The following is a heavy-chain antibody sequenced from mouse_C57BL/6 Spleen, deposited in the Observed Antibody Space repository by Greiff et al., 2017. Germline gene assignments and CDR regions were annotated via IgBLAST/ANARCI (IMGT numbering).Heavy chain of an antibody. V-gene: IGHV1-52*01. CDR2: IDPSDSET. J-gene: IGHJ4*01. CDR1: GYTFTSYW. Sequence: QVQLQQPGAELVRPGSSVKLSCKASGYTFTSYWMHWVKQRPIQGLEWIGNIDPSDSETHSNQKFKDKATLTVDKSSSTAYMQLSSLTSEDSAVYYCAREGLLQDYYAMDYWGQGTSVTVSS. CDR3: AREGLLQDYYAMDY. D-gene: IGHD2-3*01.